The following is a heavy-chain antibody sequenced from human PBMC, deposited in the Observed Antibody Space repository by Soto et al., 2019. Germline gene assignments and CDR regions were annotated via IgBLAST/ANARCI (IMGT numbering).Heavy chain of an antibody. CDR2: INHSGST. Sequence: QVLLQQWGAGLLKPSETLSLTCAVYGGSFSDYYWSWIRQPPGKGLEWIGEINHSGSTNYNPSLRSRVTISVHTSKSQFSLKLSSVTAADTAVYYCARTSRFEYWGQGTLVTVSS. CDR3: ARTSRFEY. V-gene: IGHV4-34*01. CDR1: GGSFSDYY. D-gene: IGHD6-6*01. J-gene: IGHJ4*02.